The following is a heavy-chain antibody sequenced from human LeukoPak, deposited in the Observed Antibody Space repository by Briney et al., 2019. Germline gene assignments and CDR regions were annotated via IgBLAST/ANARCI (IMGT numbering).Heavy chain of an antibody. Sequence: GESLKISCKGSGYSFTSYWIGWVRQMPGKGLEWMGIIYPGDSDTRYSPSFQGQVTISADKSISTAYLQWSSLKASDTAMYYCARRERSIVGALNYYYGMDVWGQGTTVTVSS. V-gene: IGHV5-51*01. CDR1: GYSFTSYW. D-gene: IGHD1-26*01. J-gene: IGHJ6*02. CDR3: ARRERSIVGALNYYYGMDV. CDR2: IYPGDSDT.